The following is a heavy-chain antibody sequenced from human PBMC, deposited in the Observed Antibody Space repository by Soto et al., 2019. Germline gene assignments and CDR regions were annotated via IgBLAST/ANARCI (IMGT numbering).Heavy chain of an antibody. D-gene: IGHD2-8*01. CDR2: IVVGSGNT. CDR3: AADVAPGYCTKGVCFRPRDYYGMDV. J-gene: IGHJ6*01. V-gene: IGHV1-58*01. CDR1: GFTFTSSA. Sequence: ASVKVSCKASGFTFTSSAVQWVRQARGQRLEWIGWIVVGSGNTNYAQKFQERVTITRDMSTSTAYMELSSLRSEVTAVYYCAADVAPGYCTKGVCFRPRDYYGMDVWGHGTTVAFSS.